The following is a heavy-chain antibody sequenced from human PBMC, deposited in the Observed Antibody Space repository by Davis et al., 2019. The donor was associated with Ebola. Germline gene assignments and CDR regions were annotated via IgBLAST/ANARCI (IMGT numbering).Heavy chain of an antibody. CDR2: INHSGST. J-gene: IGHJ4*02. Sequence: PSETLSLTCAVYGGSFSGYYWSWIRQPPGKGLEWIGEINHSGSTNYNPSLKSRVTISVDTSKNQFSLKLSSATAADTAVYYCARASQYSSRWYSDYWGQGTLVTVSS. CDR1: GGSFSGYY. CDR3: ARASQYSSRWYSDY. D-gene: IGHD6-13*01. V-gene: IGHV4-34*01.